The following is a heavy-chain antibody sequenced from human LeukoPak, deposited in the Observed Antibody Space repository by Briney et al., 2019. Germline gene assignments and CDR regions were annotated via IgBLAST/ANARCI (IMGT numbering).Heavy chain of an antibody. J-gene: IGHJ5*02. CDR1: GFTFSSYE. Sequence: PGGSLRLSCAASGFTFSSYEMNWVRQAPGEGLEWVSYISSSGSTIYYADSVKGRFTISRDNAKNSLYLQMNSLRAEDTAVYYCARDTMAASFDPRGQGTLVTVSS. D-gene: IGHD3-10*01. CDR2: ISSSGSTI. CDR3: ARDTMAASFDP. V-gene: IGHV3-48*03.